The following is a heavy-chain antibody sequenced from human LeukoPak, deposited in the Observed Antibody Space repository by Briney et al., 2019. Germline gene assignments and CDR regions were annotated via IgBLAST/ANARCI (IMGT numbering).Heavy chain of an antibody. CDR1: XTFXXXW. V-gene: IGHV3-15*01. J-gene: IGHJ4*02. CDR3: TTQRSRGY. D-gene: IGHD5-24*01. CDR2: IKSKTDGGTT. Sequence: XTFXXXWMSWVRQAPGKGLEWVGRIKSKTDGGTTDYAAPVKGRFTISRDDSKNTLYLQMNSLKTEDTAVYYCTTQRSRGYWGQGTLVTVSS.